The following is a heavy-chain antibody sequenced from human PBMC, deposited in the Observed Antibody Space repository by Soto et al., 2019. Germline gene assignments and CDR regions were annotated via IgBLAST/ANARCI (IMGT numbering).Heavy chain of an antibody. CDR2: IYYSGST. J-gene: IGHJ5*02. CDR1: GGSISSGDHY. V-gene: IGHV4-30-4*01. CDR3: ARGKIVLVPAAMRGWFDP. D-gene: IGHD2-2*01. Sequence: TLSLTCTVSGGSISSGDHYWSWIRQPPGKGLEWIGYIYYSGSTNYNPSLQSRVTISVDTSKKQFSLKLSSVTAADTAVYYCARGKIVLVPAAMRGWFDPWGQGTLVTVSS.